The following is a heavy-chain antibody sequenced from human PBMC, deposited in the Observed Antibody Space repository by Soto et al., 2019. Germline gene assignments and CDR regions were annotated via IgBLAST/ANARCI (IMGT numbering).Heavy chain of an antibody. D-gene: IGHD3-22*01. Sequence: EVQLLESGGGLVQPGRSLRLSCGASGFTFSSFAMSWVRQAPGKGLECVSTISGYGGTAYYADSVKGRFTISRDNSKNTLYLQMNSLRAEDTAIYYCAKAFYSDGSGFYYIYYFDHWGQGAPVTVSS. J-gene: IGHJ4*02. CDR3: AKAFYSDGSGFYYIYYFDH. CDR1: GFTFSSFA. V-gene: IGHV3-23*01. CDR2: ISGYGGTA.